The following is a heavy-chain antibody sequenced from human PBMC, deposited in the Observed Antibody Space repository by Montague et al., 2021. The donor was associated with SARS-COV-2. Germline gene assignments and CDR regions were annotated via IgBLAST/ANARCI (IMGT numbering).Heavy chain of an antibody. D-gene: IGHD4-17*01. J-gene: IGHJ5*02. CDR1: GFSPRTGGVG. Sequence: PALVKPTQTLTLTCSFSGFSPRTGGVGVGWFRQPPEKALEWLALIYWNDAERYTPSLRTRLTITKDISNNQLALIMTNMDPVDTGTYYCAYFSTTVSTGYFDPWGPGHRVTVSS. CDR3: AYFSTTVSTGYFDP. CDR2: IYWNDAE. V-gene: IGHV2-5*04.